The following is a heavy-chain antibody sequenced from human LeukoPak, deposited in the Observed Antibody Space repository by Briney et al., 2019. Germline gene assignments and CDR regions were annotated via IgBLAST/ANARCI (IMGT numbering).Heavy chain of an antibody. D-gene: IGHD6-13*01. Sequence: GGSLRLSCAASGFTFSDYYMSWIRQAPGRGLEWVSYISSSGSTTYYADSVKGRFTISRDNAKNSLYLQMNSLRAEDTAVYYCARSLGSRTVYYFDYWGQGTLVTVSS. V-gene: IGHV3-11*01. CDR1: GFTFSDYY. CDR3: ARSLGSRTVYYFDY. J-gene: IGHJ4*02. CDR2: ISSSGSTT.